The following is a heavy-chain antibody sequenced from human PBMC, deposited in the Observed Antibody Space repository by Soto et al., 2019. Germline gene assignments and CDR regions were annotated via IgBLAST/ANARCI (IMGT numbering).Heavy chain of an antibody. CDR2: INPSGGST. D-gene: IGHD2-15*01. CDR1: GYTFTSYY. V-gene: IGHV1-46*01. J-gene: IGHJ5*02. CDR3: ARDGRDFHGGRNWFDP. Sequence: ASVKVSCKASGYTFTSYYMHWVRQAPGQGLEWMGIINPSGGSTSYAQKFQGRVTMTRDTSTSTVYMEPSSLRSEDTAVYYCARDGRDFHGGRNWFDPWGQGTLVTVSS.